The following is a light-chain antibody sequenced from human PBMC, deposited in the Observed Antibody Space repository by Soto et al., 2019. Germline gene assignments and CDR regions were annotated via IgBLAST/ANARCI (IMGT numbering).Light chain of an antibody. Sequence: QSVLTQPRSVSGSPGQPVTISCTGISSDVGGYVYVSWYQQHPGKAPNLIIYDVNKRPSGVPHRFSGSKSGNTASLTISGLQEEDEADYYCWSYGGSYTSEVFGGGTQLTVL. CDR3: WSYGGSYTSEV. J-gene: IGLJ2*01. V-gene: IGLV2-11*01. CDR1: SSDVGGYVY. CDR2: DVN.